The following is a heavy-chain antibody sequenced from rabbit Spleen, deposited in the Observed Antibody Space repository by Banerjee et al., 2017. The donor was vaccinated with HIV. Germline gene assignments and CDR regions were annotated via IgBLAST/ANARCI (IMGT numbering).Heavy chain of an antibody. V-gene: IGHV1S45*01. CDR1: GFSFDSGYV. D-gene: IGHD6-1*01. CDR3: ARGAAYFDFAYDL. J-gene: IGHJ4*01. CDR2: VNSYTGRP. Sequence: QEQLVESGGGLVQPEGSLTLTCTASGFSFDSGYVMCWVRQAPGKGLEWIACVNSYTGRPVYASWTKGPFTISKTASTTVTLRMTRLTAADTATYFCARGAAYFDFAYDLWGQGTLVTVS.